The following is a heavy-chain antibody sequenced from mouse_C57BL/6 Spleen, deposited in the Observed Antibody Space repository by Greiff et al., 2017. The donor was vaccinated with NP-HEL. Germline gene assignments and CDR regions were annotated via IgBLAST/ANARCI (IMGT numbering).Heavy chain of an antibody. V-gene: IGHV1-69*01. CDR2: IDPSDSYT. CDR1: GYTFTSYW. D-gene: IGHD3-2*02. Sequence: VQLQQPGAELVMPGASVKLSCKASGYTFTSYWMHWVKQRPGQGLEWIGEIDPSDSYTNYNQKFKGKSTLTVDKSSSTAYMQLSSLTSEDSAVYYCARSGTAQASYAMDYWGQGTSVTVSS. J-gene: IGHJ4*01. CDR3: ARSGTAQASYAMDY.